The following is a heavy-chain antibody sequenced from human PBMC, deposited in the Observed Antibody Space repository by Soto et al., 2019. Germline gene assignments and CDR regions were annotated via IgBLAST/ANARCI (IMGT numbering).Heavy chain of an antibody. V-gene: IGHV4-39*01. CDR3: AGLSPFFDY. J-gene: IGHJ4*02. CDR1: GGSISSSSYY. CDR2: IYYSGRT. Sequence: PSETLSLTCTVAGGSISSSSYYWGWIRQPPGKGLEWIGSIYYSGRTYYNPSLKSRVTISVDTSKNQFSLKLSSVTAADTAVYYCAGLSPFFDYWGQGTLVTVS.